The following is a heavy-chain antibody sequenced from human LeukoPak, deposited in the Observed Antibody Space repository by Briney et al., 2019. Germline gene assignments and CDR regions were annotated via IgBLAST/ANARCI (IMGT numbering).Heavy chain of an antibody. J-gene: IGHJ4*02. CDR2: IIPIFGTA. V-gene: IGHV1-69*01. D-gene: IGHD4-17*01. CDR3: ARGRATVTTWHY. CDR1: GGTFSSYA. Sequence: SVKVSCKASGGTFSSYAISWVRQAPGQGLEWMGGIIPIFGTANYAQKFQGRVTITADESTSTAYMKLSSLRSEDTAVYYCARGRATVTTWHYWGQGTLVTVSS.